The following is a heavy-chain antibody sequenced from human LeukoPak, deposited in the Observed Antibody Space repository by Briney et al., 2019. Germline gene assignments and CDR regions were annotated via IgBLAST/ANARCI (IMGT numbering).Heavy chain of an antibody. J-gene: IGHJ3*01. D-gene: IGHD3-16*01. CDR1: GGSISSSSYY. Sequence: SETLSLTCTISGGSISSSSYYWGWIRQPPGKGLEWIGSIYYSGSTYYNPSLKSRVTISVDTSKNQFALKLSSVTAADTAVYYCAHFRGGAFDFWGQGTMVTVSA. CDR3: AHFRGGAFDF. V-gene: IGHV4-39*01. CDR2: IYYSGST.